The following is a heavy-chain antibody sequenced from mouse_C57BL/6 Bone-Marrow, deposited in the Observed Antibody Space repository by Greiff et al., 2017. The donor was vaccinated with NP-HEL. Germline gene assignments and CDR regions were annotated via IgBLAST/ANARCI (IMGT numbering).Heavy chain of an antibody. CDR2: IYPGDGDT. CDR3: ASTYYYGSSLYYFDY. V-gene: IGHV1-80*01. D-gene: IGHD1-1*01. J-gene: IGHJ2*01. CDR1: GYAFSSYW. Sequence: VQLQQSGAELVKPGASVKISCKASGYAFSSYWMNWVKQRPGKGLEWIGQIYPGDGDTNYNGKFKGKATLTADKSSSTAYMQLTSLTSEDSAVYFWASTYYYGSSLYYFDYWGQGTTLTVSS.